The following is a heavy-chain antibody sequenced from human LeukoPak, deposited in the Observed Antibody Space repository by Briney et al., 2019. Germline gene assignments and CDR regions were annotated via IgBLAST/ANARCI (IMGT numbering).Heavy chain of an antibody. D-gene: IGHD3-3*01. J-gene: IGHJ3*02. V-gene: IGHV3-21*01. CDR1: GFTFSSYA. CDR2: ISSSSSYI. CDR3: ARGLIRYYDFWSGTNDAFDI. Sequence: GGSLRLSCAASGFTFSSYAMSWVRQAPGKGLEWVSSISSSSSYIYYADSVKGRFTISRDNAKNSLYLQMNSLRAEDTAVYYCARGLIRYYDFWSGTNDAFDIWGQGTMVTVSS.